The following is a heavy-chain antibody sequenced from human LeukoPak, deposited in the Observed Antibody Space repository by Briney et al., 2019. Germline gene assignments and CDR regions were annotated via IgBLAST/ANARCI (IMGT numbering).Heavy chain of an antibody. J-gene: IGHJ6*02. CDR2: IYPSGST. CDR3: ARGQAGVNFYYGLDV. Sequence: PSETLSLTCTVSGGPISSYYWSWIRQPAGKGLEWIGRIYPSGSTTYNPSLKSRVTMSVHTSRNQFSLKLTSVTAADTAVYYCARGQAGVNFYYGLDVWGQGTTVTVSS. CDR1: GGPISSYY. V-gene: IGHV4-4*07. D-gene: IGHD3-10*01.